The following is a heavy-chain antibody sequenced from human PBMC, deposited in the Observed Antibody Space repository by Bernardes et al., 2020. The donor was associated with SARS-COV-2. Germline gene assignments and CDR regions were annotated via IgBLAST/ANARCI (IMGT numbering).Heavy chain of an antibody. V-gene: IGHV4-59*01. CDR2: IYYSGST. CDR1: GGSISSYY. D-gene: IGHD6-13*01. J-gene: IGHJ6*02. Sequence: SETLSLTCTVSGGSISSYYWSWIRQPPGKGLEWIGYIYYSGSTNYNPSLKSRVTISVDTSKNQFSLKLSSVTAADTAVYYCARIAAAGQPPYYYYGMDVWGQGTTVTVSS. CDR3: ARIAAAGQPPYYYYGMDV.